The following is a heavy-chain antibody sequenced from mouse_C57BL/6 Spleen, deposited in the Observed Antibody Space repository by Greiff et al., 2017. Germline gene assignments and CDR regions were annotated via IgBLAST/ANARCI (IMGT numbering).Heavy chain of an antibody. CDR2: ISSGGDYI. Sequence: EVQGVESGAGLVKPGGSLKLSCAASGFTFRSYAMSWVRQTPEKRLEWVAYISSGGDYIYYADTVKGRFTISRDNARNTLYLQMSSLKSEDTAMYYGTRDGDYDYDNAMDYWGQGTSVTVSS. D-gene: IGHD2-4*01. J-gene: IGHJ4*01. V-gene: IGHV5-9-1*02. CDR3: TRDGDYDYDNAMDY. CDR1: GFTFRSYA.